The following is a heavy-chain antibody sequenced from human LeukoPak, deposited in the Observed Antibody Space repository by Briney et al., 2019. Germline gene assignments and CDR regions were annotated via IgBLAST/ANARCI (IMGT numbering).Heavy chain of an antibody. Sequence: GGSLRLSCAASGFTFSSYEMNWVRQAPGKGLEWVSHISSSGSTIYYADSVKGRFTISRDNAKNSLYLQMNSLRAEDTAVYYCARDRAYGDGGYWGQGTLVTVSS. V-gene: IGHV3-48*03. CDR2: ISSSGSTI. D-gene: IGHD4-17*01. J-gene: IGHJ4*02. CDR3: ARDRAYGDGGY. CDR1: GFTFSSYE.